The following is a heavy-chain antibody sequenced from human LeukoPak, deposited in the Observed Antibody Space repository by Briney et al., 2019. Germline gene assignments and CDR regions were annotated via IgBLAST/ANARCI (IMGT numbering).Heavy chain of an antibody. V-gene: IGHV3-30*03. CDR2: ISYDGSNK. CDR1: GFTFSSYG. D-gene: IGHD3-3*01. J-gene: IGHJ5*02. CDR3: ARPWSGSYNWFDP. Sequence: PGGSLRLSCAASGFTFSSYGMHWVRQGPGKGLEWVAVISYDGSNKYYADSVKGRFTISRDNSKNTLYLQMNSLRAEDTAVYYCARPWSGSYNWFDPWGQGTLVTVSS.